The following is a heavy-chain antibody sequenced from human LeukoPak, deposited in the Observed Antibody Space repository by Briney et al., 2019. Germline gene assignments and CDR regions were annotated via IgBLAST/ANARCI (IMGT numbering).Heavy chain of an antibody. CDR3: ARGGSNYGDFYY. D-gene: IGHD4-11*01. J-gene: IGHJ4*02. V-gene: IGHV3-74*01. CDR1: GLSFTTYW. Sequence: GGSLRLSCAASGLSFTTYWMHWVRQAPGEGLVWVSRINGDGSSTNYADSVKGRFTISRDNAKNTLYLQMNSLRAEDTAMYYCARGGSNYGDFYYWSQGTLVTVSS. CDR2: INGDGSST.